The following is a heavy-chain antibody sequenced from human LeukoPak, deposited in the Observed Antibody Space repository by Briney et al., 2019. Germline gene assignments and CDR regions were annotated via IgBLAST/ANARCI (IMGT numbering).Heavy chain of an antibody. Sequence: GGSLRLSCVASGFTFSSYWMHWVRQVPGKGLVWVARINPGGSSIAYVDSVKGRFTVSRDNAKNTLYLQMDSLRAEDTGVYYCARSNQADDYWGQGTLVTVSS. J-gene: IGHJ4*02. V-gene: IGHV3-74*01. CDR1: GFTFSSYW. D-gene: IGHD1-14*01. CDR2: INPGGSSI. CDR3: ARSNQADDY.